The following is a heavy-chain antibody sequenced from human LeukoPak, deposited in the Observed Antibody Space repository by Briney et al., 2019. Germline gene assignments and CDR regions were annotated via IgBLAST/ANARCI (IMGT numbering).Heavy chain of an antibody. D-gene: IGHD4-17*01. CDR1: GFTFSSRG. J-gene: IGHJ4*02. V-gene: IGHV3-23*01. CDR2: ISGSGGGT. Sequence: GGSLRLSCAASGFTFSSRGMIWVRQAPGKGLEWVSGISGSGGGTFYADSVRGRFTISRDNSKNTVYLQMSSLRAEDTAVYYCAKSATTVTSNFDYWGQGTLVTVSS. CDR3: AKSATTVTSNFDY.